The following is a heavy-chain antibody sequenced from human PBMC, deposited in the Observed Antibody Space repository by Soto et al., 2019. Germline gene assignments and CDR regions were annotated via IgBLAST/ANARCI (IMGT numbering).Heavy chain of an antibody. D-gene: IGHD4-4*01. CDR1: GFTFDDYA. V-gene: IGHV3-9*01. J-gene: IGHJ6*02. CDR3: AKDLYSNYDYYGMDV. CDR2: ISWNSGSI. Sequence: EVQLVESGGGLVQPDRSLRLSCAASGFTFDDYAMHWVRQTPGKGLEWVSGISWNSGSIGNADSVKGRFTISRDNAKNSLYLQMNSLRAEDTALYYCAKDLYSNYDYYGMDVWGQGTTVTVSS.